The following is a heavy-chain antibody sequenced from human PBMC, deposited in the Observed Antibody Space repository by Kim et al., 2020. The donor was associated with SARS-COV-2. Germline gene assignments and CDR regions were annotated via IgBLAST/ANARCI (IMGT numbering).Heavy chain of an antibody. V-gene: IGHV7-4-1*02. CDR3: ARVIACSGGSCYEAWFDP. J-gene: IGHJ5*02. D-gene: IGHD2-15*01. CDR1: GYTFTSYA. CDR2: INTNTGNP. Sequence: ASVKVSCKASGYTFTSYAMNWVRQAPGQGLEWMGWINTNTGNPTYAQGFIGRFVFSLDTSVSTAYLQISSLKAEDTAVYYCARVIACSGGSCYEAWFDPWGQGTLVTVSS.